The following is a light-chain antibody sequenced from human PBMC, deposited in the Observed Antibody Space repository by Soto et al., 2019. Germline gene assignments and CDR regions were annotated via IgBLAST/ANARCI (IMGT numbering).Light chain of an antibody. J-gene: IGLJ2*01. CDR2: EVN. V-gene: IGLV2-14*01. Sequence: QSALTQPASVSGSPGQSISISCTGTSSDVGGYKYVSWYQQHPGKAPKLMIYEVNNRPSGVSNRFSGSKSGNTASLTISGLQADDEADYYCSSYTISSPLVVFGGGTKL. CDR1: SSDVGGYKY. CDR3: SSYTISSPLVV.